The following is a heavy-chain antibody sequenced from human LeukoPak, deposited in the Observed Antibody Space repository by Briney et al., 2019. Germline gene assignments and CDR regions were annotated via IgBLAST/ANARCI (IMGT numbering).Heavy chain of an antibody. Sequence: PSETLSLTCAVYGGSFSGYYWSWIRQPPGKGLEWIGEINHSGSTNYNPSLKSRVTISVDTSKNQFSLKLSSVTPEDTAVYYCARDVRRVVGAWGQGTLVTVSS. J-gene: IGHJ5*02. CDR1: GGSFSGYY. V-gene: IGHV4-34*01. CDR2: INHSGST. CDR3: ARDVRRVVGA. D-gene: IGHD2-15*01.